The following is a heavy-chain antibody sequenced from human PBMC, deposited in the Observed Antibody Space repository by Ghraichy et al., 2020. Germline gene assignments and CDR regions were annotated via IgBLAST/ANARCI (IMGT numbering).Heavy chain of an antibody. V-gene: IGHV1-46*01. CDR1: GYTFTSYY. CDR2: INPSGGST. J-gene: IGHJ3*02. CDR3: AREESYWGEDAFDI. Sequence: ASVKVSCKASGYTFTSYYMHWVRQAPGQGLEWMGIINPSGGSTSYAQKFQGRVTMTRDTSTRTVYMGLSSLTSEETAVYYCAREESYWGEDAFDIWGQGTMVTVS. D-gene: IGHD1-26*01.